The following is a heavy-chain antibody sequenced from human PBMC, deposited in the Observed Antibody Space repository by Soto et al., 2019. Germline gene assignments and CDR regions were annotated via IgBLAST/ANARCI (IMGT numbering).Heavy chain of an antibody. V-gene: IGHV4-4*02. CDR1: GGSISDNW. CDR3: ARHLAVSGTRGFDY. Sequence: QVQLQESGPGLMQPSGTLSLTCAVSGGSISDNWWCWVRQPPGEGLEWIGEIYHTGNRHYNPSLEGRVTISVDKYKHHFSLNVNSVTAADTAVYYCARHLAVSGTRGFDYWGQGILVTVSS. D-gene: IGHD1-26*01. CDR2: IYHTGNR. J-gene: IGHJ4*02.